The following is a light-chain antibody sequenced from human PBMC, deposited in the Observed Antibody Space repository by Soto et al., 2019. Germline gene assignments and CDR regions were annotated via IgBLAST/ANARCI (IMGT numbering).Light chain of an antibody. J-gene: IGKJ3*01. CDR2: DTS. Sequence: DIQMTQSPSSLSASVGDRGTITCQASQDIRKYLNCYQQKPGKAPTLLIYDTSNLETGVPSRFSGSGSGTDFTLTISSLQPEDFATYYCQQSYSTPLTFGPGTKVDIK. CDR1: QDIRKY. CDR3: QQSYSTPLT. V-gene: IGKV1-39*01.